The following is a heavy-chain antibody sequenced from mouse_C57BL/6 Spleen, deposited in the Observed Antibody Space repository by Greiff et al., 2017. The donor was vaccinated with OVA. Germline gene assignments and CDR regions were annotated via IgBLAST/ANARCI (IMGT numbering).Heavy chain of an antibody. CDR2: ISSGSSTI. D-gene: IGHD2-4*01. CDR3: ARHDYDGGYAMDY. J-gene: IGHJ4*01. Sequence: EVQGVESGGGLVKPGGSLKLSCAASGFTFSDYGMHWVRQAPEKGLEWVAYISSGSSTIYYADTVKGRFTIARDNAKNARFLHMTSLRSEDTAMYYCARHDYDGGYAMDYWGQGTSVTVSS. CDR1: GFTFSDYG. V-gene: IGHV5-17*01.